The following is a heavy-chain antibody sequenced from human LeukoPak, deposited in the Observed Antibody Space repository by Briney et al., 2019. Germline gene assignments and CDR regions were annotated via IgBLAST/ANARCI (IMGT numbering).Heavy chain of an antibody. CDR2: MNPNSGNT. J-gene: IGHJ5*02. D-gene: IGHD6-6*01. V-gene: IGHV1-8*01. CDR3: ARGARIAARRENWFDP. Sequence: ASVKVSCKASGYTFTSYDINWVRQAPGQGLEWMGWMNPNSGNTGYAQKFQGRVIMTRNTSISTAYMELSSLRSEDTAVYYCARGARIAARRENWFDPRGQETLVTVSS. CDR1: GYTFTSYD.